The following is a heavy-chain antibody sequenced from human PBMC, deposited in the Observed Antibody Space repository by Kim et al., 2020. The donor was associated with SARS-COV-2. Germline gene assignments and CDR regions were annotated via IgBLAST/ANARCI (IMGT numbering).Heavy chain of an antibody. CDR3: ARDGGGDYAFWSGYYVFHGSLDY. D-gene: IGHD3-3*01. V-gene: IGHV3-48*03. CDR1: GFTFSSYE. J-gene: IGHJ4*02. CDR2: ISSSGSTI. Sequence: GGSLRLSCAASGFTFSSYEMNWVRQAPGKGLEWVSYISSSGSTIYYADSVKGRFTISRDNAKNSLYLQMNSLRAEDTAVYYCARDGGGDYAFWSGYYVFHGSLDYWGQGTLVTVSS.